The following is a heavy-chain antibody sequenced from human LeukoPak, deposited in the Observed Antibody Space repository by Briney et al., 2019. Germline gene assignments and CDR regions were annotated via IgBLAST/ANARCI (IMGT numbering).Heavy chain of an antibody. CDR1: GYSFNTYW. V-gene: IGHV5-51*01. CDR3: ARQLHVQWFGELLRTDAFDI. J-gene: IGHJ3*02. D-gene: IGHD3-10*01. CDR2: IYPGDSDT. Sequence: PGESLKISCKGSGYSFNTYWIGWVRQMPGRGLEWMGIIYPGDSDTRYSPSFQGQVTISVDKSISTAYLQWSSLKASDTAMYYCARQLHVQWFGELLRTDAFDIWGQGTRVTVSS.